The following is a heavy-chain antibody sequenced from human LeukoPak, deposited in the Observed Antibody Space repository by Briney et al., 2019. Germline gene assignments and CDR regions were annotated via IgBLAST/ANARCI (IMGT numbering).Heavy chain of an antibody. J-gene: IGHJ4*02. CDR1: GYSISSGYY. CDR2: IYHSGST. CDR3: ARSYWGSYRYFDY. Sequence: ASETLSLTCTVSGYSISSGYYWGWIRQPPGKGLEWIGSIYHSGSTYYNPSLKSRVTISVDTSKNQFSLKLSSVTAADTAVYYCARSYWGSYRYFDYWGQGTLVTVSS. D-gene: IGHD3-16*02. V-gene: IGHV4-38-2*02.